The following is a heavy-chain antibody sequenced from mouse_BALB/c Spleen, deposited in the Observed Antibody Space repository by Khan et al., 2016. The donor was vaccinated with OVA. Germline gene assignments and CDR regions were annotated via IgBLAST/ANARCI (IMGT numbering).Heavy chain of an antibody. J-gene: IGHJ3*01. CDR2: ISSDNGNT. CDR1: GYKFNDYA. Sequence: QVQLKESGPEVVRPGVSVKISCKGSGYKFNDYAMHWVKQSHAKSLEWIGVISSDNGNTNYNQKFTGKATMTVDKSSNTAYMELARLTSEDSAIYYCERLTPYWGQGTLVTVSA. V-gene: IGHV1S137*01. D-gene: IGHD4-1*01. CDR3: ERLTPY.